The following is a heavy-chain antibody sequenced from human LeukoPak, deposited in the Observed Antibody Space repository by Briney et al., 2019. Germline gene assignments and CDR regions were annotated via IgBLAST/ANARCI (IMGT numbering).Heavy chain of an antibody. CDR3: ARGGSGSMIVVVTLAY. V-gene: IGHV3-30*02. D-gene: IGHD3-22*01. J-gene: IGHJ4*02. Sequence: GGSLRLSCAASGFTFSSYGMHWVRQAPGKGLEWVAFIWYDGGNKYYADSVKGRFTISRDNSKNTLFLQMNSPRAEDTAVYYCARGGSGSMIVVVTLAYWGQGTLVTVSS. CDR1: GFTFSSYG. CDR2: IWYDGGNK.